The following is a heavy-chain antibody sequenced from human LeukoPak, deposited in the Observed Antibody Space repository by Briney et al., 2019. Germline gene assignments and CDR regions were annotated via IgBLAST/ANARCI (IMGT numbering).Heavy chain of an antibody. CDR1: GFTFSSYW. D-gene: IGHD3-10*01. J-gene: IGHJ6*03. V-gene: IGHV3-7*01. CDR2: IKQDGSEK. Sequence: GGSLRLSCAASGFTFSSYWMSWVRQAPGKGLEWVANIKQDGSEKYYVDSVKGRFTISRDNAKNSLYLQMNSLRAEDTAVYYCARVGAVRGVIYYYYYYMDVWGKGTTVTVSS. CDR3: ARVGAVRGVIYYYYYYMDV.